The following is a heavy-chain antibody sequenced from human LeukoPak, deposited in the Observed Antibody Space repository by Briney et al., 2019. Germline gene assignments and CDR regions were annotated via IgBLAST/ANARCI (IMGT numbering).Heavy chain of an antibody. CDR1: GFTFSSYA. Sequence: PGGSLRLSCAASGFTFSSYAMRWVRQAPGKGLEWVSAISGSGGSTYYADSVKGRFTISRDNSKNTLYLQMNSLRAEDTAVYYCAKDHYYDSSGYYQGSYFDYWGQGTLVTVSS. V-gene: IGHV3-23*01. D-gene: IGHD3-22*01. CDR3: AKDHYYDSSGYYQGSYFDY. CDR2: ISGSGGST. J-gene: IGHJ4*02.